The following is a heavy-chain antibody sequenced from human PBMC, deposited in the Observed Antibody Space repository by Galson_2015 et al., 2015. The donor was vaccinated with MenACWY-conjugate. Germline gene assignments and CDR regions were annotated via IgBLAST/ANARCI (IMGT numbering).Heavy chain of an antibody. Sequence: SLRLSCAASGFTFSSYWMSWVRQAPGKGLEWVATIKQDGSEKYYVDSVKGRFTISRDNAKNSLYLQVNSLRAEDTAVYYCAREYKGTEQWLFDFDYWGQGTLVTVSS. CDR3: AREYKGTEQWLFDFDY. CDR1: GFTFSSYW. V-gene: IGHV3-7*03. J-gene: IGHJ4*02. D-gene: IGHD6-19*01. CDR2: IKQDGSEK.